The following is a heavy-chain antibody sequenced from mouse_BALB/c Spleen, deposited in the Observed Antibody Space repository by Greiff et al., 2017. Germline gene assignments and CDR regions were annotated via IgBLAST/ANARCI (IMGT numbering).Heavy chain of an antibody. Sequence: EVKVVESGPSLVKPSQTLSLTCSVTGDSITSGYWNWIRKFPGNKLEYMGYISYSGSTYYNPSLKSRISITRDTSKNQYYLQLNSVTTEDTATYYCARGNYGYYAMDYWGQGTSVTVSS. CDR1: GDSITSGY. CDR3: ARGNYGYYAMDY. V-gene: IGHV3-8*02. CDR2: ISYSGST. D-gene: IGHD1-1*02. J-gene: IGHJ4*01.